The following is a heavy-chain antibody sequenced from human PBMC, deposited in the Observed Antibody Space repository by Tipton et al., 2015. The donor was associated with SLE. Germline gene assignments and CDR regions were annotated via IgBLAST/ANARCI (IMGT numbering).Heavy chain of an antibody. V-gene: IGHV4-59*11. J-gene: IGHJ4*02. CDR3: AAGVYSSSSLNFDY. Sequence: TLSLTCTVSGGSISSHYWSWIRQPPGKGLEWIGYIYYSGSTNYNPSLKSRVTISVDTSKNQFSLKLSSVTAADTAVYYCAAGVYSSSSLNFDYWGQGTLVTVSS. CDR1: GGSISSHY. CDR2: IYYSGST. D-gene: IGHD6-6*01.